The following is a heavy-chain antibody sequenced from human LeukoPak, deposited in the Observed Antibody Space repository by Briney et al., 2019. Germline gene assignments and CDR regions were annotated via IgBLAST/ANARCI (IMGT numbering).Heavy chain of an antibody. CDR2: MNPNSGNT. CDR3: ASIAVAGTFRGWFDP. D-gene: IGHD6-19*01. V-gene: IGHV1-8*01. CDR1: GYTFTSYD. J-gene: IGHJ5*02. Sequence: ASVKVSCKASGYTFTSYDINWVRQATGQGLEWMGWMNPNSGNTGYAQKFQGRDTMTRNTSISTAYMELSSLRSEDTAVYYCASIAVAGTFRGWFDPWGQGTLVTVSS.